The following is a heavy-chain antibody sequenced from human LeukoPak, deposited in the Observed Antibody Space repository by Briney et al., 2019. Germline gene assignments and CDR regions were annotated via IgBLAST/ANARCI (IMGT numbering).Heavy chain of an antibody. CDR1: GYRFTTYW. Sequence: GESLKISCKGSGYRFTTYWIGWVRQMPGKGLEWMGGFDPEDGETIYAQKFQGRVTMTEDTSTDTAYMELSSLRSEDTAVYYCATDKYCSSTSCLDYWGQGTLVTVSS. V-gene: IGHV1-24*01. CDR2: FDPEDGET. D-gene: IGHD2-2*01. J-gene: IGHJ4*02. CDR3: ATDKYCSSTSCLDY.